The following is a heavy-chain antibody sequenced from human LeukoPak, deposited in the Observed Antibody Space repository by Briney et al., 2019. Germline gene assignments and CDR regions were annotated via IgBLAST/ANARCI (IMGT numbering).Heavy chain of an antibody. CDR2: IYYSGST. V-gene: IGHV4-59*08. CDR1: GGSISSYY. D-gene: IGHD6-25*01. J-gene: IGHJ2*01. CDR3: ARQGGGFWYFDL. Sequence: SDTLSLTSTVSGGSISSYYWSWIRQPPGKGLEWIGYIYYSGSTNYNPSLKSRVTISVDTSKNQFSLKLSSVTAADTAVYYCARQGGGFWYFDLWGRGTLVTVSS.